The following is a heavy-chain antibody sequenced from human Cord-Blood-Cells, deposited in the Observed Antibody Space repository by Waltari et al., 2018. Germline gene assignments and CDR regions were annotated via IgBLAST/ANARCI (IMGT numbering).Heavy chain of an antibody. CDR2: IIPIFGTA. Sequence: QVQLVQSGAEVKKPGCSVKVSCKSSGGTFSSYAISWVRQAPGQGLEWMVGIIPIFGTANYAQQYQDRVTITASEYTSKASMELSSLRSEDTAVYYCARDRYDYWGQGTLVTVSS. CDR1: GGTFSSYA. CDR3: ARDRYDY. J-gene: IGHJ4*02. V-gene: IGHV1-69*01.